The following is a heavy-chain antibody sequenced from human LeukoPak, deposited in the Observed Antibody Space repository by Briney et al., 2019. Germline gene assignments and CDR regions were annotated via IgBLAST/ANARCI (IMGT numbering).Heavy chain of an antibody. Sequence: GGSLRLSCAASGFTFSSYGMHWVRQAPGKGLEWVAVISFDGSKKYYADSVKGRFTISRDNSQKTLYLQMNSLRAEDTAVYYCAKCATVTTLGSAFDMWGQGTMVTVSS. V-gene: IGHV3-30*18. CDR3: AKCATVTTLGSAFDM. CDR1: GFTFSSYG. D-gene: IGHD4-17*01. CDR2: ISFDGSKK. J-gene: IGHJ3*02.